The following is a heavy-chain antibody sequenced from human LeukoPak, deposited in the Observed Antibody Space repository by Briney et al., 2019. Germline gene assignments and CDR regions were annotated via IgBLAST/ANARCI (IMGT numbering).Heavy chain of an antibody. CDR2: INHSGST. D-gene: IGHD2-2*01. J-gene: IGHJ5*02. Sequence: SETLPLTCAVYGGSFSGYYWSWIRQPPGKGLEWIGEINHSGSTNYNPSLKSRVTISVDTSKNQFSLKLSSVTAADTAVYYCARQPCSSTSCQPPYNWFDPWGQGTLVTVSS. CDR3: ARQPCSSTSCQPPYNWFDP. V-gene: IGHV4-34*01. CDR1: GGSFSGYY.